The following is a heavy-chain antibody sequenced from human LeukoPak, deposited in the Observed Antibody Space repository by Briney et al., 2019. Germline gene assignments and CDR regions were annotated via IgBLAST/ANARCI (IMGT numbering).Heavy chain of an antibody. CDR3: ARGGSIVGTTPHDTFDI. J-gene: IGHJ3*02. CDR1: AASISSYY. D-gene: IGHD1-26*01. CDR2: IYYSGST. V-gene: IGHV4-59*01. Sequence: SETLSLTCTVSAASISSYYWSWIRQPPGKRLEWIGYIYYSGSTNYNPSLKSRVAISVDTSKNQVSLRLSSVTAADTAVYYCARGGSIVGTTPHDTFDIWGQGAVVTVS.